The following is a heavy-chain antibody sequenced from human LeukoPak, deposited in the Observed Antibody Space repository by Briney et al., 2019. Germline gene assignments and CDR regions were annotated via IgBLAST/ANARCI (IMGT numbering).Heavy chain of an antibody. Sequence: PGGSLRLSSAASGFTFSSYAISWVRQAPGKGLEWVSAISGSGGSTYYADSVKGRFTISRDNSKNTLYLQMNSLRAEDAAVYYCAKAGAGTDYYFDYWGQGTLVTVSS. V-gene: IGHV3-23*01. CDR3: AKAGAGTDYYFDY. CDR2: ISGSGGST. D-gene: IGHD6-19*01. CDR1: GFTFSSYA. J-gene: IGHJ4*02.